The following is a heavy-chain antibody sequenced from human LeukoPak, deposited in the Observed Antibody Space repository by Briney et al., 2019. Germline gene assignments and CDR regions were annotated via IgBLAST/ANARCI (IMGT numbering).Heavy chain of an antibody. Sequence: ASVKVSCKASGYTFTSYGISWVRQAPGQGLEWVGCISAYNGNTNYAQKLQGRVTMTTDTSTSTAYMELRSLRSDDTAVYYCARRDEYYYDSSSWFDPWGQGTLVTVSS. D-gene: IGHD3-22*01. CDR1: GYTFTSYG. CDR2: ISAYNGNT. V-gene: IGHV1-18*01. J-gene: IGHJ5*02. CDR3: ARRDEYYYDSSSWFDP.